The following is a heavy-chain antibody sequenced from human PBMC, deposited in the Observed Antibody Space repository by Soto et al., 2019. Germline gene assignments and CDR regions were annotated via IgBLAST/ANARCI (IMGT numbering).Heavy chain of an antibody. D-gene: IGHD3-3*01. V-gene: IGHV3-30*18. Sequence: QVQLVESGGGVVQPGRSLRLSCAASGFTYSTFGMHWVRQAPGKGLEWVAVIAADGLAQYYADSVKSRFTISRDNSENTLFLQMNNLGAEDTAVYYCAKEFFSPQAYWFFDLWGRGTLVTVSS. CDR3: AKEFFSPQAYWFFDL. CDR1: GFTYSTFG. J-gene: IGHJ2*01. CDR2: IAADGLAQ.